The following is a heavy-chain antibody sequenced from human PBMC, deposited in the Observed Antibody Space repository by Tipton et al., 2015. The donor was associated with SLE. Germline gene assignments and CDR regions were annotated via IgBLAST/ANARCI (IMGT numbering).Heavy chain of an antibody. D-gene: IGHD6-19*01. Sequence: TLSLTCTVSGGSISSYYWSWIRQPPGKGLEWIGYIHYSGSTNYNPSLKSRVTILVDTSKNQFSLKLSSVTAADTAVYYCARGSSGWSAFDYWGQGTLVTVSS. V-gene: IGHV4-59*01. CDR1: GGSISSYY. J-gene: IGHJ4*02. CDR2: IHYSGST. CDR3: ARGSSGWSAFDY.